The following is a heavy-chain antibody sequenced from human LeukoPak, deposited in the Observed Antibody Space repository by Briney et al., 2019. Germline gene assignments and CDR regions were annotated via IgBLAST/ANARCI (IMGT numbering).Heavy chain of an antibody. J-gene: IGHJ3*02. CDR2: IFHSGST. Sequence: SETLSLTCSVSGYSISSGFYWGWIRQPPGKGLEWIGSIFHSGSTYYNPSLKSRVTISVDTSKNQLSLKLSSVTAADTAVYYCARANYYDTSGYSRGASDIWGQGTMVTVSS. CDR1: GYSISSGFY. CDR3: ARANYYDTSGYSRGASDI. D-gene: IGHD3-22*01. V-gene: IGHV4-38-2*02.